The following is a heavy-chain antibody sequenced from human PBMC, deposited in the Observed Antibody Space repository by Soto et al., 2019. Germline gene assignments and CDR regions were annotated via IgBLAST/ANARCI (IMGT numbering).Heavy chain of an antibody. CDR3: ARSPRSSPYFDF. V-gene: IGHV5-51*01. CDR2: IYPGDHET. J-gene: IGHJ4*02. D-gene: IGHD6-13*01. CDR1: GYTFSNFW. Sequence: LGESLKISCQCSGYTFSNFWIGWVRQLPGQGLEWMGIIYPGDHETRYSPSFLGKVTISAETSINTAYLQWSSLEASDSAFYFCARSPRSSPYFDFWGQGALVTV.